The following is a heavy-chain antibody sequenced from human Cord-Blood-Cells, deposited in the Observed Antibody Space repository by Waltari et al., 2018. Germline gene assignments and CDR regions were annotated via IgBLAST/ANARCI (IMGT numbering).Heavy chain of an antibody. V-gene: IGHV4-34*01. J-gene: IGHJ6*02. D-gene: IGHD1-1*01. Sequence: QVQLQQWGAGLLKPSETLSLTCAVYGGSFSGYYWSWLRQPPGKGLEWIGEINHSGSTNYNPSLKSRVTISVDTSKNQFSLKLSSVTAADTAVYYCARVNVSGTTYYYYGMDVWGQGTTVTVSS. CDR2: INHSGST. CDR1: GGSFSGYY. CDR3: ARVNVSGTTYYYYGMDV.